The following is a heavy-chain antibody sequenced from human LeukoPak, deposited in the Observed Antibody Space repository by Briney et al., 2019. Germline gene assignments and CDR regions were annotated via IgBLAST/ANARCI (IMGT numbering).Heavy chain of an antibody. CDR3: ARFFDSSFD. J-gene: IGHJ4*02. CDR1: GFTFSSYG. D-gene: IGHD3-22*01. CDR2: ISYDGSNK. V-gene: IGHV3-30*03. Sequence: QPGRSLRLSCAASGFTFSSYGMHWVRQAPGKGLEWVAVISYDGSNKYYADSVKGRFTISRDNSKNTLYLQMNSLRAEDTAVYYCARFFDSSFDWGQGALVTVSS.